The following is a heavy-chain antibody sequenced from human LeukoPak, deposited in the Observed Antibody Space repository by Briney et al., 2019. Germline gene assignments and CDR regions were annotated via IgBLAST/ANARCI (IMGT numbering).Heavy chain of an antibody. J-gene: IGHJ4*02. Sequence: PGGSLRLSCAAFGFTFDDYGMSWVRQAPGKGLEWVSGINWNGGSTGYADSVKGRFTISRDNAKNSLYLQMNSLRAEDTALYYCARLGNYYDSSGYYDYWGQGTLVTVSS. CDR2: INWNGGST. V-gene: IGHV3-20*04. D-gene: IGHD3-22*01. CDR3: ARLGNYYDSSGYYDY. CDR1: GFTFDDYG.